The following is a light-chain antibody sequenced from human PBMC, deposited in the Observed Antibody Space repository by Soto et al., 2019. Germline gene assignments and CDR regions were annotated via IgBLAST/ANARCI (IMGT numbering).Light chain of an antibody. V-gene: IGKV3-20*01. CDR2: GAS. Sequence: EIVLTQSPGTLSLSPGDRATLSCRASQSVSDNYLAWYKQRPGQAPRLLIYGASVRATGVADRFSGSGSGTDFTLTVSRLAPEDFAVYYCQLYGTSPPFTFGPGTRVDI. J-gene: IGKJ3*01. CDR3: QLYGTSPPFT. CDR1: QSVSDNY.